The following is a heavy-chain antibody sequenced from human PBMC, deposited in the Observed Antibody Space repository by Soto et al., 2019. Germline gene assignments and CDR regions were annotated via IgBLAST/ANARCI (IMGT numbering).Heavy chain of an antibody. D-gene: IGHD6-6*01. V-gene: IGHV3-64*01. CDR3: ARRARPDFYYMDV. J-gene: IGHJ6*03. CDR1: GFTLSGYA. Sequence: EVQLAESGGGLAQPGGSLRLSCAASGFTLSGYAMDWVRQPPGKGLEYVSGISSNGVGTYYAKSVQGRFTISRDNSKNTVYLQMGSLRPEDMAVYYCARRARPDFYYMDVWGKGTTVTVSS. CDR2: ISSNGVGT.